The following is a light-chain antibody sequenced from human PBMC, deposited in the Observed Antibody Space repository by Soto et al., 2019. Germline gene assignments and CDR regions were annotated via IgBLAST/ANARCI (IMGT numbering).Light chain of an antibody. CDR1: QGIRSY. J-gene: IGKJ4*01. Sequence: DIQLTQSPSFLSASVGDRVTITCRASQGIRSYLAWYQQKPGKAPNLLIYEASILQRGVPSRFSGSISGTDFTLTISSLQAEDFATYYCQQTRSYPSTVGGGTKVDSK. V-gene: IGKV1-9*01. CDR3: QQTRSYPST. CDR2: EAS.